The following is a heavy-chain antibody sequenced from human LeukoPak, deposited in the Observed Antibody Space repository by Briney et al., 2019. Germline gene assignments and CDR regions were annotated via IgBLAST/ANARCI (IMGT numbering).Heavy chain of an antibody. CDR2: ISGSDVST. CDR3: ARGQSTPMYYFDY. V-gene: IGHV3-23*01. D-gene: IGHD5/OR15-5a*01. CDR1: GFSFSSYA. Sequence: GGSLRLSCAASGFSFSSYAMSWVRQAPGQGLEWVSGISGSDVSTYYADSVKGRFTISRDNSKNTLYLQVNSLRAEDTAVYYCARGQSTPMYYFDYWGQGALVTVSS. J-gene: IGHJ4*02.